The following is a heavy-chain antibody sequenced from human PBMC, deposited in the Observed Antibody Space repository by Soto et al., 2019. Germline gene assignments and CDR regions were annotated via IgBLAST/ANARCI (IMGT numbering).Heavy chain of an antibody. CDR2: INHSGST. V-gene: IGHV4-34*01. D-gene: IGHD2-21*02. Sequence: KASETLSLTCAVYGGSFSGYYWSWIRQPPGKGLEWIGEINHSGSTNYNPSLKSRVTISVDTSKNQFSLKLSSVTAADTAVYYCARGIGGNSPRGWFDPWGQGTLVTVSS. J-gene: IGHJ5*02. CDR3: ARGIGGNSPRGWFDP. CDR1: GGSFSGYY.